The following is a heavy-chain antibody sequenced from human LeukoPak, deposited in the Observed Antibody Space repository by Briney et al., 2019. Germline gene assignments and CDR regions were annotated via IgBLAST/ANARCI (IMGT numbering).Heavy chain of an antibody. CDR3: AREVEEYFDY. Sequence: PSETLSLTCTVSSGSISSSNYYWGWIRQPPGKGPEWIGSIYYSGNTYYNPSLKSRVTISVDTSKNQFSLKLSSVTAADTAVYYCAREVEEYFDYWGQGTLVTVSS. V-gene: IGHV4-39*07. D-gene: IGHD2-2*01. CDR1: SGSISSSNYY. J-gene: IGHJ4*02. CDR2: IYYSGNT.